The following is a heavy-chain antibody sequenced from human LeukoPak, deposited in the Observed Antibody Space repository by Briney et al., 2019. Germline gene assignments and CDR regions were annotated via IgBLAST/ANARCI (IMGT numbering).Heavy chain of an antibody. Sequence: GGSLRLPCAASGFTVSSNYMSWVRQAPGKGLEWVSGIYTGGDTYYADSVKDRFTISRDNSKNTLYLQMNSLRAEDTAVYYCTKGLWAGVSAARDWGQGTLVTVSS. CDR1: GFTVSSNY. CDR2: IYTGGDT. CDR3: TKGLWAGVSAARD. D-gene: IGHD3-10*01. V-gene: IGHV3-66*01. J-gene: IGHJ4*02.